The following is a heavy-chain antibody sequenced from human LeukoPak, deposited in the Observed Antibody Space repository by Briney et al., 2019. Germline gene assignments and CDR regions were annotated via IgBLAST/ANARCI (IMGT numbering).Heavy chain of an antibody. CDR1: GGSISSYY. CDR2: INHSGST. CDR3: ASTYYYDSSGYYYDAFDI. J-gene: IGHJ3*02. V-gene: IGHV4-34*01. Sequence: SETLSLTCTVSGGSISSYYWSWIRQPPGKGLEWIGEINHSGSTNYNPSLKSRVTISVDTSKNQFSLKLSSVTAADTAVYYCASTYYYDSSGYYYDAFDIWGQGTMVTVSS. D-gene: IGHD3-22*01.